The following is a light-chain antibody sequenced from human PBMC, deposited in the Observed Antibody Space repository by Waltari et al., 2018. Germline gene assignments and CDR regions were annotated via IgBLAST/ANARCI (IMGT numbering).Light chain of an antibody. CDR1: NLERKF. CDR2: QDN. V-gene: IGLV3-1*01. CDR3: QAWDSGSYVV. Sequence: SYALTQPPALSVSPGETATITCSGENLERKFVYWYQQKAGQSPVLVVFQDNKRPSGIPERFSGSNSGNTATLIISGSQAMDEADYYCQAWDSGSYVVFGGGTKLTVL. J-gene: IGLJ2*01.